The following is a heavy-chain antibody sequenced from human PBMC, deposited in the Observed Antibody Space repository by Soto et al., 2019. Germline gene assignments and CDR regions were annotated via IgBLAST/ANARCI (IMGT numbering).Heavy chain of an antibody. CDR2: TYYRSKWYN. CDR1: GDSVSSNSAA. CDR3: ARDLAGRLEWLLTSYYYYGMDV. J-gene: IGHJ6*02. V-gene: IGHV6-1*01. D-gene: IGHD3-3*01. Sequence: PSQTLSLTCVISGDSVSSNSAAWNWIRQSPSRGLEWLGRTYYRSKWYNDYAVSVKSRITINPDTSKNQFSLQLNSVTPEDTAVYYCARDLAGRLEWLLTSYYYYGMDVWGQGTTVTVSS.